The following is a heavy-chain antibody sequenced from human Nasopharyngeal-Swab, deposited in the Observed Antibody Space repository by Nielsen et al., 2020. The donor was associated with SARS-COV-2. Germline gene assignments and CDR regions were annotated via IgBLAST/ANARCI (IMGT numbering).Heavy chain of an antibody. Sequence: WIRQPPGKGLEWIAYIYYSGSTYYNPSLKSRVTISVDTSKNQFSLKLGSVTAADTAVYYCARIAAAGIFDYWGQGTLVTVSS. D-gene: IGHD6-13*01. V-gene: IGHV4-31*02. CDR3: ARIAAAGIFDY. CDR2: IYYSGST. J-gene: IGHJ4*02.